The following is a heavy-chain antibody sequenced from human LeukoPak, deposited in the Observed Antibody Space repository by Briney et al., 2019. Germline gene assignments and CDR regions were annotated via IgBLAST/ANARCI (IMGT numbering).Heavy chain of an antibody. CDR1: GGTFSSYA. Sequence: SVKVSCKASGGTFSSYAISWVRQAPGQGLEWMGGIIPIFGIANYAQKFQGRVTITADKSTSTAYMELSSLRSEDTAVYYCAREYSSGESYAFDIWGQGTMVTVSS. CDR2: IIPIFGIA. V-gene: IGHV1-69*17. CDR3: AREYSSGESYAFDI. J-gene: IGHJ3*02. D-gene: IGHD6-19*01.